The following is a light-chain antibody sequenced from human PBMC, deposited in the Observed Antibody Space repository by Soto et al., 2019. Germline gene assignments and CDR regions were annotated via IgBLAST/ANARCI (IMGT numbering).Light chain of an antibody. CDR3: HQRSNWPLT. Sequence: IVLTQSPATLSLYPRERAPLSCMASQSVSSYLTWYQQKPGQAPRLLMYDASNRATGIPARFSGSGSGTDFTLTISSLEPEDFAVYFCHQRSNWPLTFAGGTKV. J-gene: IGKJ4*01. CDR2: DAS. V-gene: IGKV3-11*01. CDR1: QSVSSY.